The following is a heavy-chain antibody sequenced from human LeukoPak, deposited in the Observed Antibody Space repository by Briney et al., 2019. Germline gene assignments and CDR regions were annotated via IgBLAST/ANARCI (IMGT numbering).Heavy chain of an antibody. CDR2: IPYDGGNK. CDR1: GFTFSDYG. CDR3: AKVFEVRGARRPKDY. Sequence: GGSLRLSCAASGFTFSDYGMHWVRQAPGKGLEWEALIPYDGGNKFYADSVRDRFTISRDNSKNTLFLQMNSLRIEDTAVYYCAKVFEVRGARRPKDYWGQGTLVIVSS. J-gene: IGHJ4*02. D-gene: IGHD3-10*01. V-gene: IGHV3-30*18.